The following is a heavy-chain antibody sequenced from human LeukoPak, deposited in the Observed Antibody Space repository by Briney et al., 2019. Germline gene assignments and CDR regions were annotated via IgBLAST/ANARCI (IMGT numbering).Heavy chain of an antibody. CDR3: ARGRSVLDY. D-gene: IGHD3-10*01. CDR2: IIPLSGPA. CDR1: GGTFSGHG. Sequence: GASVKVSCKASGGTFSGHGISWVRQAPGQGLEWMGGIIPLSGPANYAPKFQGTVTITADKSTGTAYLELNSLRSEDTAVYYCARGRSVLDYWGQGTLVTVSS. J-gene: IGHJ4*02. V-gene: IGHV1-69*06.